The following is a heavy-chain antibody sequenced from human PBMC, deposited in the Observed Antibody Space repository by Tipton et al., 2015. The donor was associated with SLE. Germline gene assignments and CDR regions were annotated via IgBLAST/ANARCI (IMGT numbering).Heavy chain of an antibody. J-gene: IGHJ6*03. CDR2: IYYSAYT. CDR3: ARVIRGSSGWTASDYCYFDMDV. V-gene: IGHV4-39*07. CDR1: RGSINRSTYY. Sequence: TLSLTCTVSRGSINRSTYYWGWIRQPPRKGLEYIGSIYYSAYTSYNPSLKSRVTMSVDTSKNQFSLRVTSMSAADTAVYYCARVIRGSSGWTASDYCYFDMDVWGKGTPVTVSS. D-gene: IGHD6-19*01.